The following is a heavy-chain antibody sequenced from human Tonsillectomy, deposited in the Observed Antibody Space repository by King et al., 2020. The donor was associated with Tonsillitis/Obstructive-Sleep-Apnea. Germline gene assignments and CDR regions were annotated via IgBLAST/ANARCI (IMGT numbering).Heavy chain of an antibody. V-gene: IGHV1-3*01. Sequence: QLVQSGAEVKKPGASVKVSCKASGYTFTSYAMHWVRQAPGQRLEWMGWINAGNGNTKYSQKFQGRVTITRDTSASTAYMELGSLGSEDTAVYYCARDSVVPAAISGWFDPWGQGTLVTVSS. CDR1: GYTFTSYA. CDR2: INAGNGNT. CDR3: ARDSVVPAAISGWFDP. J-gene: IGHJ5*02. D-gene: IGHD2-2*02.